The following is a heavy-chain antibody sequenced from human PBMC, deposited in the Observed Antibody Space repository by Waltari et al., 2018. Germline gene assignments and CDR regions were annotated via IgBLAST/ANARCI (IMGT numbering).Heavy chain of an antibody. V-gene: IGHV3-7*01. CDR2: IKQDGSEE. J-gene: IGHJ4*02. CDR1: GVTFSSYW. CDR3: ASHSSSWYFDY. Sequence: EVQLVESGGGLVQPGGSLRLSCAASGVTFSSYWMSWVRQAPGKGLEWVANIKQDGSEEYYVDSVKGRFTISRDNDKNSLYLQMNSLRAEDTAVYYCASHSSSWYFDYWGQGTLVTVSS. D-gene: IGHD6-13*01.